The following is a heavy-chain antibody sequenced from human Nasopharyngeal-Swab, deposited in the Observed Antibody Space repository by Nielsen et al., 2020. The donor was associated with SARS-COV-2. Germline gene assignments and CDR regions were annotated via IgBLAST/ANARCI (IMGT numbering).Heavy chain of an antibody. D-gene: IGHD3-22*01. CDR1: GYTFTSYD. Sequence: GESLKISCKASGYTFTSYDINWVRQATGQGLEWMGWMNPNSGNPGYAQKFQGRVTMTRNTSISTAYMELSSLRSEDTAVYYCARLGASSRMGTMIVVALYYFDYWGQGTLVTVSS. CDR2: MNPNSGNP. V-gene: IGHV1-8*01. CDR3: ARLGASSRMGTMIVVALYYFDY. J-gene: IGHJ4*02.